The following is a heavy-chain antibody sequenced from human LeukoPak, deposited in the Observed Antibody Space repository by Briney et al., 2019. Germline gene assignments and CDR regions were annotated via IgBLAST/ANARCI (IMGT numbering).Heavy chain of an antibody. CDR1: GGSISSGGYY. J-gene: IGHJ4*02. V-gene: IGHV4-31*03. D-gene: IGHD3-22*01. Sequence: TTSQTLSLTCTVSGGSISSGGYYWSWIRQHPGKGLEWIGYVYYSGSTYYNPSLKSRVTISVDTSKNQFSLKLSSVTAADTAVYYCARDDGSSGYSTFNYWGQGTLVTVSS. CDR2: VYYSGST. CDR3: ARDDGSSGYSTFNY.